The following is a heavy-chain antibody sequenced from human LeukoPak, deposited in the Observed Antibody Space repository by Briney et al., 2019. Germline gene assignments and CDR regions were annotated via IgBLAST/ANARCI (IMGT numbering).Heavy chain of an antibody. V-gene: IGHV3-33*01. D-gene: IGHD6-19*01. Sequence: PGRSLRLSCAASGFTFSSHGMHWVRQAPGKGLEWVALIWYDGSNKYYADSVKGRFTISRDNAENTLYLKMNSLRAEDTAVYYCARDLGYASGHPFDYWGQGTLVTVSS. CDR1: GFTFSSHG. J-gene: IGHJ4*02. CDR3: ARDLGYASGHPFDY. CDR2: IWYDGSNK.